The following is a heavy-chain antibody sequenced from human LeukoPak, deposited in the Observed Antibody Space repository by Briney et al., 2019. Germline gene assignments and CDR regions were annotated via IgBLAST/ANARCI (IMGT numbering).Heavy chain of an antibody. V-gene: IGHV4-34*01. Sequence: SETLSLTCAVYGGSFSGYFWSWIRQSPGRGLEWIGQINQSGSTNYNPSLKSRVTTSVDTSKNQFALKLSSVTAADTAVYYCARVGFGTYSSSWYKGGYYYYYMDVWGKGTTVTVSS. J-gene: IGHJ6*03. CDR3: ARVGFGTYSSSWYKGGYYYYYMDV. CDR1: GGSFSGYF. D-gene: IGHD6-13*01. CDR2: INQSGST.